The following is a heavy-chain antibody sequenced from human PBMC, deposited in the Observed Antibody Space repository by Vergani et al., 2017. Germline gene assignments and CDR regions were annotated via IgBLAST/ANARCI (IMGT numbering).Heavy chain of an antibody. CDR3: ARDFVLYSSFDY. V-gene: IGHV1-46*01. Sequence: QVQLVQSGAEVKKPGASVKVSCKASGYTFTSYYMHWVRQAPGQGLEWMGIINPSGGSTSYAQKFQGRVTLTRDTSTSTVYMELSSLSSEDTAVYYCARDFVLYSSFDYWGQGTLVTVSS. D-gene: IGHD6-13*01. CDR1: GYTFTSYY. CDR2: INPSGGST. J-gene: IGHJ4*02.